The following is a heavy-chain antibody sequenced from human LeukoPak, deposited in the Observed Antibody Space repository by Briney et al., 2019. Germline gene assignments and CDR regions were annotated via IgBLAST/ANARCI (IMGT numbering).Heavy chain of an antibody. J-gene: IGHJ4*02. D-gene: IGHD3-10*01. CDR1: GFTFSSYG. CDR2: ITGSGGST. V-gene: IGHV3-23*01. Sequence: GVSLRLSCAASGFTFSSYGMSWVRQAPGKGLEWVSAITGSGGSTNYADSVKGRFTISRDNSKNTLYLQMNSLRAEDTAVYYCAKVMRSWYFDYWGQGTLVTVSS. CDR3: AKVMRSWYFDY.